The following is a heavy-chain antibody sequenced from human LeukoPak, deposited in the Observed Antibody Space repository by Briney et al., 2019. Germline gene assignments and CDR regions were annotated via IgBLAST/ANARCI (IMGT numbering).Heavy chain of an antibody. V-gene: IGHV1-18*04. CDR3: ARQGPTYYDSSGYYYAEDYYMDV. J-gene: IGHJ6*03. CDR2: ISAYNGNT. D-gene: IGHD3-22*01. CDR1: GYTFTCYY. Sequence: ASVKVSCKASGYTFTCYYMHWVRQAPGQGLEWMGWISAYNGNTNYAQKLQGRVTITADKSTSTAYMELSSLRSEDTAVYYCARQGPTYYDSSGYYYAEDYYMDVWGKGTTVTVSS.